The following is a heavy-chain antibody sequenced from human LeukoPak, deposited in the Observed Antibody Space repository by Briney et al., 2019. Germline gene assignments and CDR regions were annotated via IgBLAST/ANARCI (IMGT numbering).Heavy chain of an antibody. D-gene: IGHD4-17*01. CDR2: ISGSGGST. J-gene: IGHJ4*02. V-gene: IGHV3-23*01. CDR3: AKDREYGDYEDY. CDR1: GFTFSSYA. Sequence: PGGSLRLSCAASGFTFSSYAMNWVRQAPGKGLERVSAISGSGGSTYYADSVKGRFTISRDNSKNTLYLQMNSLRAEDTAVYYCAKDREYGDYEDYWGQGTLVTVSS.